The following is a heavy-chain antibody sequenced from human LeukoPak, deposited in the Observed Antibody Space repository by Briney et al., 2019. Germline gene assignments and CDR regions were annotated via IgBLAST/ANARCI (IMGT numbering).Heavy chain of an antibody. J-gene: IGHJ4*02. CDR2: INHSGST. Sequence: SETLSLTCAVYGGSFSGYYWSWIRQPPWKGLEWIGEINHSGSTNYNPSLKSRVTISVDTSKNQFSLKLSSVTAADTAVYYCARAMYSTDDYWGQGTLVTVSS. V-gene: IGHV4-34*01. D-gene: IGHD6-13*01. CDR1: GGSFSGYY. CDR3: ARAMYSTDDY.